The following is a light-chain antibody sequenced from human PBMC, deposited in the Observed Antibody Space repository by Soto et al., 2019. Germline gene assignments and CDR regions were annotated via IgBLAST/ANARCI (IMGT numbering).Light chain of an antibody. J-gene: IGLJ2*01. Sequence: QSVLTQPASVSGSPGQSITLSCSGTSSDVGGYNYVSWYQQHPGKAPKLMIYEVSNRPSGVSNRFSGSKSGNTASLTISGLQADDEADYYCRSYKTTRTLGVFGGGTKVTVL. CDR1: SSDVGGYNY. CDR3: RSYKTTRTLGV. CDR2: EVS. V-gene: IGLV2-14*01.